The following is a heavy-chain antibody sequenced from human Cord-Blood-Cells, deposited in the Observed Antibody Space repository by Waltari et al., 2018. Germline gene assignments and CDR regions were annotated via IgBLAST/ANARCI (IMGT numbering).Heavy chain of an antibody. CDR1: GGSFSGYY. CDR3: ARGALGYFEGY. J-gene: IGHJ4*02. CDR2: INHSGST. Sequence: QVQLQQWGAGLLKPSETLSLTCAVYGGSFSGYYCSLIRQPPGKGLDWIWEINHSGSTNYNPSLKSRVTISVDTSKNQFSLKLSSVTAADTAVYYCARGALGYFEGYWGQGTLVTVSS. D-gene: IGHD3-9*01. V-gene: IGHV4-34*01.